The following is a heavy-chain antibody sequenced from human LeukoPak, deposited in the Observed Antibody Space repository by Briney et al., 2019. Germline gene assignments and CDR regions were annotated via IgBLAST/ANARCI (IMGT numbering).Heavy chain of an antibody. Sequence: SETLSLTCTVSGGSISRSSYYWGWHRQPPGLGLEWIVSIYYSGSTYYNPSLKSRATISVDTSKNQFSLKLSSVTAADTAVYYCARVTSGYSYGYFDYWGQGTLVTVSS. D-gene: IGHD5-18*01. CDR3: ARVTSGYSYGYFDY. J-gene: IGHJ4*02. CDR1: GGSISRSSYY. V-gene: IGHV4-39*07. CDR2: IYYSGST.